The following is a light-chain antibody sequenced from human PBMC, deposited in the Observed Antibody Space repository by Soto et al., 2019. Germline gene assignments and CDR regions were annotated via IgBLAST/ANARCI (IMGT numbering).Light chain of an antibody. CDR3: QQYGSSPRT. J-gene: IGKJ1*01. V-gene: IGKV3-15*01. CDR2: DTS. Sequence: VIRQSPATLSVSRRDAATVSCRASQGIGDTLAWYQHKPGQAPRLLIYDTSTRATGVPTRFSGSRSGTDFTLTISSLEPKHFAVYYCQQYGSSPRTFGQGTKVDIK. CDR1: QGIGDT.